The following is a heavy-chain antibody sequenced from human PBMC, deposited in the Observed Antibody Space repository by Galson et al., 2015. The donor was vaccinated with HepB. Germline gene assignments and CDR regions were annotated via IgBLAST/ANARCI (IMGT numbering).Heavy chain of an antibody. CDR1: GFSVSTNY. CDR2: MYSGGST. V-gene: IGHV3-66*01. D-gene: IGHD6-19*01. J-gene: IGHJ1*01. Sequence: SLRLSCAASGFSVSTNYMNWVRQAPGKGLEGVSVMYSGGSTYSADSVKGRFIISRENANNTVYLQMNSLRGDDTAVYYCARDLGGWNPSTTWGQGTLVIVSS. CDR3: ARDLGGWNPSTT.